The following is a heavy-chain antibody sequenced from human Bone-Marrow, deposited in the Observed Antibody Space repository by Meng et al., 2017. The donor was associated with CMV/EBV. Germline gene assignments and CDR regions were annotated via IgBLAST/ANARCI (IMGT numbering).Heavy chain of an antibody. D-gene: IGHD2-21*01. CDR1: GVSISSYY. J-gene: IGHJ1*01. V-gene: IGHV4-59*01. CDR2: IYYRGNT. Sequence: SETLSLTCTVSGVSISSYYWTWIRQPPGKGLEWIGYIYYRGNTNYNPSLRSRVTMSVDTSSNQFSLTLSSVTAADTAVYYCSRDYCGGDCYSLGHWGPASLVPGAS. CDR3: SRDYCGGDCYSLGH.